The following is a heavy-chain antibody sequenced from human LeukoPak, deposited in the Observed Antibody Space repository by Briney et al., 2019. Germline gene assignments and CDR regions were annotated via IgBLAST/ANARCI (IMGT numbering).Heavy chain of an antibody. D-gene: IGHD3-22*01. V-gene: IGHV5-51*01. Sequence: GESLKISCKSSGYSFTSYWIGWVRQMPGKGLEWMGIIYPGDSDTRYSPSFQGQVTISADKSISTAYLQWSSLKASDTAMYYCARLSAGNYYDSSGYYYRGAFDIWGQGTMVTVSS. CDR3: ARLSAGNYYDSSGYYYRGAFDI. CDR2: IYPGDSDT. J-gene: IGHJ3*02. CDR1: GYSFTSYW.